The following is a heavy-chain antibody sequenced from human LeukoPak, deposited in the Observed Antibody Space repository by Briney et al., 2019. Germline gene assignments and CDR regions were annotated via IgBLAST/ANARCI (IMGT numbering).Heavy chain of an antibody. Sequence: SETLSLTCTVSGGSIRYYYWSWIRQPPGKGLEWIGYIYYNGNTDYNPSLKSRVTISVDTSKNQFSLKLSSLTAADTAVYYCARRLGSTSSGYDYWGEGTLVTVSS. CDR3: ARRLGSTSSGYDY. J-gene: IGHJ4*02. CDR1: GGSIRYYY. CDR2: IYYNGNT. D-gene: IGHD6-6*01. V-gene: IGHV4-59*08.